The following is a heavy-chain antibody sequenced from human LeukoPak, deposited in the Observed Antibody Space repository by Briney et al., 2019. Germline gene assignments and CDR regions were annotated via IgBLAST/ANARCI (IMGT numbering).Heavy chain of an antibody. Sequence: ATVKVSCKASGYTFINYGINWVRQAPGQGLEWMGWISAYNGNTNYAQKFQGRVTMTRDTSISTAYIELSRLRSDDTAVYYCARDYCSSTSCLFDYWGQGTLVTVSS. CDR2: ISAYNGNT. V-gene: IGHV1-18*01. J-gene: IGHJ4*02. CDR3: ARDYCSSTSCLFDY. D-gene: IGHD2-2*01. CDR1: GYTFINYG.